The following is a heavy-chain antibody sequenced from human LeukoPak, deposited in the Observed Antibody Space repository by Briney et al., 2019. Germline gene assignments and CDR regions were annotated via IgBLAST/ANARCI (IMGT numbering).Heavy chain of an antibody. D-gene: IGHD2-2*01. Sequence: SETLSLTCTVSGGSISSSSYYWGWIRQPPGKGLEWIGSIYYSGSTYYNPSLKSRVTISVDTSKNQFSLKLSSVTAADTAVYYCARHPCCSSTSCYSKDWFDPWGQGTLVTVSS. V-gene: IGHV4-39*01. CDR1: GGSISSSSYY. CDR3: ARHPCCSSTSCYSKDWFDP. CDR2: IYYSGST. J-gene: IGHJ5*02.